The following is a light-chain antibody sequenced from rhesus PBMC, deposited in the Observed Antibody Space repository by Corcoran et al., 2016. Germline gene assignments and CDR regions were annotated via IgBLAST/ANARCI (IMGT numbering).Light chain of an antibody. V-gene: IGKV3-24*01. CDR2: GVS. J-gene: IGKJ2*01. CDR3: LQHDNLPQYT. Sequence: EIVMTQSPATLSLSTGERATLSCRASQSGRSSLAWYQQKPGQSPRLLIYGVSSRPTGIPDRFSGSVSGSDFTLTLCSLEPAGVAVYYCLQHDNLPQYTFGQGTRVAIK. CDR1: QSGRSS.